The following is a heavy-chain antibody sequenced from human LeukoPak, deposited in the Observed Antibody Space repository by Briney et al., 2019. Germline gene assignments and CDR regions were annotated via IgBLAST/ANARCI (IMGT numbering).Heavy chain of an antibody. J-gene: IGHJ4*02. CDR3: ARVATTYYFDY. Sequence: PSETLSLTCTVSGGSISSSTHYWGWIRQPPGKGLEWIGSIYHSGSTYYNPSLKSRVTISVDTSKNQFSLKLSSVTAADTAVYYCARVATTYYFDYWGQGPWSPSPQ. CDR1: GGSISSSTHY. V-gene: IGHV4-39*01. CDR2: IYHSGST. D-gene: IGHD5-12*01.